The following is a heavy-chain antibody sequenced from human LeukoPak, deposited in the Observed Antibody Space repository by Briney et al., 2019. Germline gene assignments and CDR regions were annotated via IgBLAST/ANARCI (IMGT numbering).Heavy chain of an antibody. J-gene: IGHJ4*02. V-gene: IGHV1-69*01. D-gene: IGHD3-22*01. Sequence: SSVKVSCKASGGTFSSYAISWVRQAPGQGLEWMGGIIPIFGTANYAQKFQGRVTITADESTSTAYMELSSLRSEDTAVYYCARGSYYDSSGTDDYFDYWGQGTLVTVSS. CDR3: ARGSYYDSSGTDDYFDY. CDR1: GGTFSSYA. CDR2: IIPIFGTA.